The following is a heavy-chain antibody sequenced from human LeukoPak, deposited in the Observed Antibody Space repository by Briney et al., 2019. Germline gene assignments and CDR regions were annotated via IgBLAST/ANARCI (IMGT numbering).Heavy chain of an antibody. J-gene: IGHJ4*02. CDR3: ARVMVYSYGYFDY. D-gene: IGHD5-18*01. CDR1: GSTFSSYS. Sequence: MSGGSPRLSCAASGSTFSSYSMNWVRQAPGKGLEWVSSISSSSSYIYYADSVKGRFTISRDNAKNSLYLQMNSLRAEDTAVYYCARVMVYSYGYFDYWGQGTLVTVSS. V-gene: IGHV3-21*01. CDR2: ISSSSSYI.